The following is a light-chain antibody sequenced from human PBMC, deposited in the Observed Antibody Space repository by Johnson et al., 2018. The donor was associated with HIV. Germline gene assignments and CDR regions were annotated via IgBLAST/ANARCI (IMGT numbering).Light chain of an antibody. Sequence: QSVLTQPPSVSAAPGQKVTISCSGSSSNIGTNYVSWYQHLPGTAPKLLIYENNKRPSGIPDRFSGSKSGTSATLGITGLQTGDEADYYCGTWDSSLSDVFGTGTKVTVL. V-gene: IGLV1-51*02. CDR3: GTWDSSLSDV. CDR2: ENN. J-gene: IGLJ1*01. CDR1: SSNIGTNY.